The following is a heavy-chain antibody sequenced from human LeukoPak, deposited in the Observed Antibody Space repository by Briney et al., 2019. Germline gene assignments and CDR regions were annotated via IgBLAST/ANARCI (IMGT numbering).Heavy chain of an antibody. CDR1: GGPISSYY. CDR3: ASAGMVRGPYYYYMDV. J-gene: IGHJ6*03. Sequence: SAPLFLTCTVPGGPISSYYWSWFRQPPGKGLGGIGDIFYSGSTNYNPSLKSRVTISVDTSKNQFSLKLSSVTAADTAVYYCASAGMVRGPYYYYMDVWGKGTTVTVSS. D-gene: IGHD3-10*01. CDR2: IFYSGST. V-gene: IGHV4-59*01.